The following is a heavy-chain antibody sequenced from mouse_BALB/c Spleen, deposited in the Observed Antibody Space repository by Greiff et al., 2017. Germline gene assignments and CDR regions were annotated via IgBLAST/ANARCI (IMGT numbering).Heavy chain of an antibody. CDR1: GFTFSSYT. D-gene: IGHD2-4*01. CDR2: ISSGGSYT. Sequence: EVKVVESGGGLVKPGGSLKLSCAASGFTFSSYTMSWVRQTPEKRLEWVATISSGGSYTYYPDSVKGRFTISRDNAKNTLYLQMSSLKSEDTAMYYCTSVYYDYGPWFAYWGQGTLVTVSA. V-gene: IGHV5-6-4*01. CDR3: TSVYYDYGPWFAY. J-gene: IGHJ3*01.